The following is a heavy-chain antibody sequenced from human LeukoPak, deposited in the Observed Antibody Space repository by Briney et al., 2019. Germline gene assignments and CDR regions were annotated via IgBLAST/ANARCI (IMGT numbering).Heavy chain of an antibody. V-gene: IGHV4-30-4*08. CDR2: IYYSGST. CDR3: ARLFLGELYFDY. D-gene: IGHD3-16*01. CDR1: GGSISSGDYY. Sequence: SETLSLTCTVSGGSISSGDYYWSWIRQPPGKGLEWIGYIYYSGSTYYNPSLKSRVTISVDTSKNQFSLKLCSVTAADTAVYYCARLFLGELYFDYWGQGTLVTVSS. J-gene: IGHJ4*02.